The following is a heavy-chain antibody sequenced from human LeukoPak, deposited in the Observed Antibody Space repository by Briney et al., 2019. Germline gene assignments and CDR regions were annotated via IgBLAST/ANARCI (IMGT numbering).Heavy chain of an antibody. CDR1: GYTFTSYG. J-gene: IGHJ6*03. V-gene: IGHV1-18*01. CDR2: ISAYNGNT. CDR3: ARDAMVRGVIYYYYYMDV. D-gene: IGHD3-10*01. Sequence: ASVKVSCEASGYTFTSYGISWVRQAPGQGLEWMGWISAYNGNTNYAQKLQGRVTMTTDTSTSTAYMELRSLRSDDTAVYYCARDAMVRGVIYYYYYMDVWGKGTTVTISS.